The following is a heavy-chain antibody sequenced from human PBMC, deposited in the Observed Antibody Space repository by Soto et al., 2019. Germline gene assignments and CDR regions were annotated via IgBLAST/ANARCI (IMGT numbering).Heavy chain of an antibody. V-gene: IGHV1-69*12. Sequence: QVQLVQSGAEVKKPGSSVKVSCKASGGIFSSYAISWVRQAPGQGLEWMGGIIPIFGTANYAQKFQGRVTITADESTSSAYMVLSNLRSEDTAVYYCARERGIRSSWQPAFDYWGQGTLVTVSS. CDR2: IIPIFGTA. J-gene: IGHJ4*02. D-gene: IGHD6-13*01. CDR1: GGIFSSYA. CDR3: ARERGIRSSWQPAFDY.